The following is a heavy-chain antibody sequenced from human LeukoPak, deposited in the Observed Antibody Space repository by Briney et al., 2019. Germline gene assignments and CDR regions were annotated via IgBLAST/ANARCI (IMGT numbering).Heavy chain of an antibody. CDR1: GGSISSYY. V-gene: IGHV4-59*01. J-gene: IGHJ5*02. Sequence: SETLSLTCTVSGGSISSYYWSWIRQPPGKGLEWIGYIYYSGSTNYNPPLKSRVTISVDTSKNQFSLKLSSVTAADTAVYYCARVVRGELVIGDWFDPWGQGTLVTVSS. D-gene: IGHD3-9*01. CDR2: IYYSGST. CDR3: ARVVRGELVIGDWFDP.